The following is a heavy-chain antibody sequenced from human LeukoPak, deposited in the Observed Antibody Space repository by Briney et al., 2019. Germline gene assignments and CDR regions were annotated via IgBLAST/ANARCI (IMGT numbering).Heavy chain of an antibody. CDR1: GYSFSDYW. CDR2: VWPGDSRT. Sequence: GESLKISCRGSGYSFSDYWVAWVRHMPGKGLEWMGFVWPGDSRTMYSPSFQGQVTMSADKSISTAYLQWSSLKASDTAMYYCASGRGPYGYSRYWGQGTLVTVSS. CDR3: ASGRGPYGYSRY. D-gene: IGHD2-15*01. J-gene: IGHJ4*02. V-gene: IGHV5-51*01.